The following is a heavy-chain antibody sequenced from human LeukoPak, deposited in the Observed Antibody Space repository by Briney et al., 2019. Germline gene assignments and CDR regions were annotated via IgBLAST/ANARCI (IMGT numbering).Heavy chain of an antibody. D-gene: IGHD6-19*01. CDR3: ALLAVASDCDY. J-gene: IGHJ4*02. CDR1: GFPFSFYE. CDR2: IGASGTTK. Sequence: GGSLRLSCAVSGFPFSFYEMNWVRQAPGKGLEWVSNIGASGTTKYYADSVKGRFSISRDNAKTSLYLQMNSLRVDDTAVYDCALLAVASDCDYWGQGALVTVSS. V-gene: IGHV3-48*03.